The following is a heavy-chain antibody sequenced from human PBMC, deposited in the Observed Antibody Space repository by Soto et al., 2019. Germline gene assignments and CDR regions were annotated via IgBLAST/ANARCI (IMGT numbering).Heavy chain of an antibody. CDR1: GFIFSNYW. CDR2: ISNNGRIT. D-gene: IGHD1-1*01. CDR3: AKDLTWNQADY. V-gene: IGHV3-74*01. Sequence: EVQLVESGGGLIPPGGSLRLSCEASGFIFSNYWMHWVRQTQGTGLVWVSRISNNGRITNYAESVKGRFTISRDNAKNTLYLQMNSLRAEDTAVYYCAKDLTWNQADYWGQGALVTVSS. J-gene: IGHJ4*02.